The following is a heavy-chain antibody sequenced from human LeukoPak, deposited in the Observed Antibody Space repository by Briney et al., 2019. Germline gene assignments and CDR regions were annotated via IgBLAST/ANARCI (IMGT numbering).Heavy chain of an antibody. D-gene: IGHD3-3*01. V-gene: IGHV4-34*01. CDR2: INHSGST. Sequence: PSETLSLTCAVYGGSFSGYYWSWIRQPPGKALEWIGEINHSGSTNYNPSLKSRVTLSVDTSKNQFSLKLSSVTAADTAVYYCASQYYDFWSGGNAFDIWGQGTMVTVSS. J-gene: IGHJ3*02. CDR3: ASQYYDFWSGGNAFDI. CDR1: GGSFSGYY.